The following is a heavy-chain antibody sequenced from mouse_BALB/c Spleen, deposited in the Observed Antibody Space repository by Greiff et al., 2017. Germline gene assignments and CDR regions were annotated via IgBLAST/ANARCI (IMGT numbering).Heavy chain of an antibody. CDR3: ARGFPDY. CDR1: GFTFSSFG. CDR2: ISSGSSTI. Sequence: EVQLQQSGGGLVQPGGSRKLSCAASGFTFSSFGMHWVRQSPEKGLEWVAYISSGSSTIYYADTVKGRFTISRDNPKNTLFLQMTSLRSEDTAMYYCARGFPDYWGQGTTLTVSS. J-gene: IGHJ2*01. V-gene: IGHV5-17*02.